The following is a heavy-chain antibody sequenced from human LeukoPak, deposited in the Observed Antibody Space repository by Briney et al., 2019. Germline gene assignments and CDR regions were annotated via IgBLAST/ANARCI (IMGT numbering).Heavy chain of an antibody. D-gene: IGHD6-6*01. Sequence: SDTLSLTCTVSGGSISSYYWSWIRQPPGKGLEWIGYIFYSGSTNYNPSLKSRVTISVDTSKNQVSLKLRSVTAADTAVYYCARHFAYSSSSYFDYWGQGSLVTVSS. J-gene: IGHJ4*02. CDR1: GGSISSYY. V-gene: IGHV4-59*08. CDR3: ARHFAYSSSSYFDY. CDR2: IFYSGST.